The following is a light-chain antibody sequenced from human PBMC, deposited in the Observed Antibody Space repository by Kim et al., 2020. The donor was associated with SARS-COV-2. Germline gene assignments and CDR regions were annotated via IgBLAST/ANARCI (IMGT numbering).Light chain of an antibody. Sequence: SPGERATLSGRASQSVSSSYLAWYQQKPGQAPRLLIYGASSRATGIPDRFSGSGSGTDFTLTISRLEPEDFAVYYCQQYGSSPWTFGQGTKVDI. V-gene: IGKV3-20*01. J-gene: IGKJ1*01. CDR2: GAS. CDR1: QSVSSSY. CDR3: QQYGSSPWT.